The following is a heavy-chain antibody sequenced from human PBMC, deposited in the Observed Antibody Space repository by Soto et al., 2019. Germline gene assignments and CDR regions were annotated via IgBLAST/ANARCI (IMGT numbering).Heavy chain of an antibody. CDR1: GFTFSSYG. CDR2: IWYDGSNK. V-gene: IGHV3-33*01. J-gene: IGHJ4*02. D-gene: IGHD5-12*01. Sequence: GGSLRLSCAASGFTFSSYGMHWVRQAPGKGLEWVAVIWYDGSNKYYADSVKGRFTISRDNSKNTLYPQMNSLRAEDTAVYYCARSSGGYDSTPYFDYWGQGTLVTVSS. CDR3: ARSSGGYDSTPYFDY.